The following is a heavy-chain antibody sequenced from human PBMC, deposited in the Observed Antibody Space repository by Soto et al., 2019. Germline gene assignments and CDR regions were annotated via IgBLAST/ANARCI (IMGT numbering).Heavy chain of an antibody. J-gene: IGHJ4*02. Sequence: PGGSLRLSCAASGFTFSSYGMHWVRQAPGKGLEWVAVISYDGSNKYYADSVKGRFTISRDNSKNTLYLQMNSLRAEDTAVYYCAKGIGTLPDYWGQGTLVTVSS. CDR2: ISYDGSNK. CDR1: GFTFSSYG. V-gene: IGHV3-30*18. CDR3: AKGIGTLPDY.